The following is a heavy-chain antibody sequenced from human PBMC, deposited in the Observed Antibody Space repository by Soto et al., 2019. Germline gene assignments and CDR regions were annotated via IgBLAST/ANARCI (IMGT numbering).Heavy chain of an antibody. CDR1: GGTFSSYA. CDR3: ARDKLSSGYYIPANWFDP. V-gene: IGHV1-69*13. Sequence: GASVKVSCKASGGTFSSYAISWVRQAPGQGLEWMGGIIPIFGTANYAQKFQGRVTITADESTSTAYMELSSLRSEDMAVYYCARDKLSSGYYIPANWFDPWGQGTLVTVSS. D-gene: IGHD3-22*01. J-gene: IGHJ5*02. CDR2: IIPIFGTA.